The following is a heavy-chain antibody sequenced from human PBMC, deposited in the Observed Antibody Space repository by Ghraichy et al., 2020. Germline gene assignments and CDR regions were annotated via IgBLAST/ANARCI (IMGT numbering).Heavy chain of an antibody. CDR2: ISSSSSYI. D-gene: IGHD5-18*01. V-gene: IGHV3-21*01. CDR3: ARDRGLGYSYGTYPLVY. J-gene: IGHJ4*02. Sequence: GSLRLSCAASGFTFSSYSMNWVRQAPGKGLEWVLSISSSSSYIYYADSVKGRFTISRDNAKNSLYLQMNSLRAEDTAVYYCARDRGLGYSYGTYPLVYWGQGTLVTVSS. CDR1: GFTFSSYS.